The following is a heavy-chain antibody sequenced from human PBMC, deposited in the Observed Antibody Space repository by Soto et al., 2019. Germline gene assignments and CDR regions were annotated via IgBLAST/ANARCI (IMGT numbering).Heavy chain of an antibody. V-gene: IGHV4-59*01. Sequence: SSETLSLTCTVSGCSIRSYFWSWIRQPPGKGLEWIGYIYYSGSTNYNPSLKSRVTISVDTSKNQFSLKLSSVTAADTAVYYCARGWLQLNFDYWGQGTLVTVSS. CDR1: GCSIRSYF. D-gene: IGHD5-12*01. CDR2: IYYSGST. J-gene: IGHJ4*02. CDR3: ARGWLQLNFDY.